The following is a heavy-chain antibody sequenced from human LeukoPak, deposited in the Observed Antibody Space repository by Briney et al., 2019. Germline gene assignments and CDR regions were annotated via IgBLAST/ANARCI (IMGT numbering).Heavy chain of an antibody. V-gene: IGHV4-39*07. CDR1: GGSISSSSYY. D-gene: IGHD6-13*01. CDR3: ARVAAAGNYYFDY. J-gene: IGHJ4*02. Sequence: SETLSLTCTVTGGSISSSSYYWGWIRQPPGKGLEWIGSIYYTGSTYYIPSLKSRVTISIDTSKNQFSLKLSSVTAADTAVYFCARVAAAGNYYFDYWGQGTLVTVSS. CDR2: IYYTGST.